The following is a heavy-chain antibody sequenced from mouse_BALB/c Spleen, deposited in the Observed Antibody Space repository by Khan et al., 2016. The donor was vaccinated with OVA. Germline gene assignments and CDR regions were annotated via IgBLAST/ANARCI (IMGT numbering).Heavy chain of an antibody. D-gene: IGHD2-10*01. CDR3: ARPPYFSYTLDH. Sequence: LVESGPELKKPGETVKISCKASGYTFTNYGMNWVKQSPGKALKWMGWINTYTGEPTYADDFKGRFVFSLETSASTAYLQINNLKNEDTATYFCARPPYFSYTLDHWGQGTSVTVSS. CDR2: INTYTGEP. J-gene: IGHJ4*01. V-gene: IGHV9-3-1*01. CDR1: GYTFTNYG.